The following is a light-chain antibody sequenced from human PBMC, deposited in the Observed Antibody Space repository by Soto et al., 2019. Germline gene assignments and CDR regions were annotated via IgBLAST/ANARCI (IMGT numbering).Light chain of an antibody. CDR3: YSYAGRNVWV. J-gene: IGLJ3*02. CDR2: GVT. CDR1: SSDVGSYDY. Sequence: QSALIQPPSVSGSPGQSVTISCTGTSSDVGSYDYVSWYQQHPGKAPKLMIFGVTERPSGVPDRFSGSKSGNTASLTVSGLQADDEAIYYCYSYAGRNVWVFGGGTKLTVL. V-gene: IGLV2-8*01.